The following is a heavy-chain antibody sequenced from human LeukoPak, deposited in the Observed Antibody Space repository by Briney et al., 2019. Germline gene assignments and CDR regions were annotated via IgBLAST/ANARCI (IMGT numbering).Heavy chain of an antibody. J-gene: IGHJ1*01. CDR2: IYYSGST. D-gene: IGHD3-10*01. CDR3: ARHPSGDFYASGPFEL. Sequence: SETLSLTCTVSGGSISSYYWSWIRQPPGKGLEWIGYIYYSGSTNYNPSLKSRVTISVDTSKNQFSLKLSSVTAADTAVYYCARHPSGDFYASGPFELWGQGTLVSVSS. CDR1: GGSISSYY. V-gene: IGHV4-59*01.